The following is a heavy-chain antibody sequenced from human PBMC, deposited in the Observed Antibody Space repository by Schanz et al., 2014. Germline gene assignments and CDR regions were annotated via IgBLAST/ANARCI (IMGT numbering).Heavy chain of an antibody. V-gene: IGHV1-46*02. CDR2: INPSGGST. Sequence: QVQLVQSGGEVKKPGASATVSCKASGYTFNNHGISWVRQAPGQGLEWMGIINPSGGSTSYAQKFQGRVTMTRDTSTSTVYMELSSLRAEDTAVYYCAKSQGSSFDSWGQGTLVTVSS. D-gene: IGHD6-13*01. J-gene: IGHJ4*02. CDR3: AKSQGSSFDS. CDR1: GYTFNNHG.